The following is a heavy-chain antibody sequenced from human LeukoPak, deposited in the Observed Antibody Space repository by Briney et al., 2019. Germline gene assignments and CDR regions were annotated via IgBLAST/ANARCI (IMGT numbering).Heavy chain of an antibody. J-gene: IGHJ4*02. V-gene: IGHV3-7*03. CDR3: ARDNPPDY. CDR2: IKQDGSEK. Sequence: HPGGSLRLSCVASGFTFSSSWMSWVRQAPGKGLEWVANIKQDGSEKSYVESVRGRFTSSRDNAKNSLYLQLNSLRAEDTALYYCARDNPPDYWGQGTLVTVSS. CDR1: GFTFSSSW.